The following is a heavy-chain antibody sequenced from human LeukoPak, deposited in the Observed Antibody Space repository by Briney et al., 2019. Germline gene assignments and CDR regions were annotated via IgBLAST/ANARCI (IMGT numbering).Heavy chain of an antibody. V-gene: IGHV1-46*01. J-gene: IGHJ4*02. CDR1: GYTFTSYY. Sequence: ASVKVSCKASGYTFTSYYMHWVRQAPGQGLEWMGIINPSGGSTSYAQKLQGRVTMTRDMSTSTVYMTLSSLRSKDTAVYYCTKRVPIVGVDHWSEGTLVTVSS. CDR3: TKRVPIVGVDH. D-gene: IGHD1-26*01. CDR2: INPSGGST.